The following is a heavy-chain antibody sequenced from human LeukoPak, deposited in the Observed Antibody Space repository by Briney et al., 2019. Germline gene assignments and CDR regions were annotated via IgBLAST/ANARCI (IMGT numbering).Heavy chain of an antibody. D-gene: IGHD3-22*01. J-gene: IGHJ4*02. CDR1: GFTFSDYY. CDR3: ARDSLVDSSVFAY. CDR2: ISSSGSTI. V-gene: IGHV3-11*01. Sequence: PGGSLRLSCAASGFTFSDYYMSWIRQAPGKGLEWVSYISSSGSTIYYADSVRGRFTISRDNAKNSLYLQMNSLRAEDTAVYYCARDSLVDSSVFAYWGQGTLVTVSS.